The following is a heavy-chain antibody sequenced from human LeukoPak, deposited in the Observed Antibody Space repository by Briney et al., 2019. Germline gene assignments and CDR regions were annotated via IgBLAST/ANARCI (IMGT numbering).Heavy chain of an antibody. J-gene: IGHJ4*02. Sequence: GASVKVSCKASGGTFSSYAISWVRQAPGQGLEWMGGIIPIFGTANYAQKFQGRVTITADESTSTAYMELSSLRSEDTAVYYCATDPGGWELLGWGQGTLVTVSS. CDR2: IIPIFGTA. D-gene: IGHD1-26*01. V-gene: IGHV1-69*13. CDR3: ATDPGGWELLG. CDR1: GGTFSSYA.